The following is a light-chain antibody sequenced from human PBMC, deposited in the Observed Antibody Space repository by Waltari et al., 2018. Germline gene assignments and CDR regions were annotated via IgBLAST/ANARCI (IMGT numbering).Light chain of an antibody. J-gene: IGLJ2*01. CDR1: SSDVGGYNY. V-gene: IGLV2-14*03. CDR2: DVS. CDR3: SSYISSSTLEL. Sequence: QSALTQPASVSGSPGQSITISCTGTSSDVGGYNYVSWYQQHPGKAPKLMIYDVSNRPPGVSNRFAGAKSGNTASLTISGLQAEDEADYYCSSYISSSTLELFGGGTSLTVL.